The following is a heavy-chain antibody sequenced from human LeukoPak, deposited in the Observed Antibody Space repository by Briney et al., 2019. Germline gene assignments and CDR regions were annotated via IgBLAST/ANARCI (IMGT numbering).Heavy chain of an antibody. CDR1: GFTFSNYD. CDR3: ACGTLTGTYYFDY. V-gene: IGHV3-23*01. D-gene: IGHD3-9*01. J-gene: IGHJ4*02. Sequence: GGSLTLSCAASGFTFSNYDMSWLRQAPGKGLEWVSTISSSEDYTYYADSMKGRFTISRDNSKNTLYLQMNSLRGEDTAVYYCACGTLTGTYYFDYWGQGTLVTVSS. CDR2: ISSSEDYT.